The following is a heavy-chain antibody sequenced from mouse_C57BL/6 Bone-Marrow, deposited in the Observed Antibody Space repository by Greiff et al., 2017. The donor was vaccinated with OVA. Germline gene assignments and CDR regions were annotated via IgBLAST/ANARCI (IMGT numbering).Heavy chain of an antibody. CDR3: TRDRGITTVVANWYFDV. CDR1: GFTFSSYA. D-gene: IGHD1-1*01. V-gene: IGHV5-9-1*02. Sequence: EVKLMESGEGLVKPGGSLKLSCAASGFTFSSYAMSWVRQTPEKRLEWVAYISSGGDYIYYADTVKGRFTISRDNARNTLYLQMSSLKSEDTAMYYCTRDRGITTVVANWYFDVWGTGTTVTVSS. CDR2: ISSGGDYI. J-gene: IGHJ1*03.